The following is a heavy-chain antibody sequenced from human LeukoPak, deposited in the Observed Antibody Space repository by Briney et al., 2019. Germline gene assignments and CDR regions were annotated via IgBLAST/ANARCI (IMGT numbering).Heavy chain of an antibody. D-gene: IGHD3-22*01. J-gene: IGHJ4*02. Sequence: GGSLRLSCAASGFTFSRYWMSWVRQAPGKGLEWVANIKQDGSEKYYVDSVKGRFTISRDNAKNSLYLQMNSLRVEDTAVYYCARDGLGVVGRSGYYYGPPHFDYWGQGTLVTVSS. V-gene: IGHV3-7*05. CDR3: ARDGLGVVGRSGYYYGPPHFDY. CDR2: IKQDGSEK. CDR1: GFTFSRYW.